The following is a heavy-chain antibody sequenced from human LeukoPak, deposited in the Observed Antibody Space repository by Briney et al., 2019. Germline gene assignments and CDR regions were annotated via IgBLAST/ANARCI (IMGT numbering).Heavy chain of an antibody. V-gene: IGHV1-2*02. D-gene: IGHD3-22*01. CDR2: INPNNGGI. CDR3: ARHRDYDSSGYGDYYYMDV. J-gene: IGHJ6*03. CDR1: GYTFTGYY. Sequence: GASVKVSCKASGYTFTGYYMHWVRQAPGLGLEWMGWINPNNGGINYAQEFQGRVTMTRDTSISTAYMELSRLRSDDTAVYYCARHRDYDSSGYGDYYYMDVWGKGTTVTVSS.